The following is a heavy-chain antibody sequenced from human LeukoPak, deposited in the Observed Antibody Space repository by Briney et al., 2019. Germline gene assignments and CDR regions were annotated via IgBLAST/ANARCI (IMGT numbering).Heavy chain of an antibody. D-gene: IGHD2-21*02. CDR3: ARGARGDTPYNWFDR. J-gene: IGHJ5*02. Sequence: SEALSLTCAVHGGSFSGYYWSWIRQPPGKGLEWIGEINQSGETNYNPSLMSRVTILEDTSKNQFSLMLTSVTAADTAVYYCARGARGDTPYNWFDRWGQGTLVTVSS. CDR2: INQSGET. CDR1: GGSFSGYY. V-gene: IGHV4-34*01.